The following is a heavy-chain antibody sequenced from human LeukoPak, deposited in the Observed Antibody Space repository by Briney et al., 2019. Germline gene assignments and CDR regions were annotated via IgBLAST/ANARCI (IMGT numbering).Heavy chain of an antibody. CDR3: ARGRAIDY. J-gene: IGHJ4*02. CDR1: GGSFSGYY. CDR2: INHSGST. Sequence: SETLSLTCAVYGGSFSGYYWSWIRQPPGKGLEWIGEINHSGSTNYNPSLKSRVTISVDTSKNQFSLKLSSVTAADTAVYYCARGRAIDYWGQGTLVTVSS. V-gene: IGHV4-34*01.